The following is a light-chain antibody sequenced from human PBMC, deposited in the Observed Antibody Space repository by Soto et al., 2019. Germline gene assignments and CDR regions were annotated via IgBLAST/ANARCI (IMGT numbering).Light chain of an antibody. Sequence: QSALTQPASVSGSPGQSITISCTGTSSDVGGYNYVSWYQQHPGKAPKLLIYGNSNRPSGVPDRFSGSKSGTSASLAITGLQAEDEADYYCQSYDSSLSGFWVFGGGTKLTVL. CDR3: QSYDSSLSGFWV. CDR2: GNS. J-gene: IGLJ3*02. V-gene: IGLV2-14*01. CDR1: SSDVGGYNY.